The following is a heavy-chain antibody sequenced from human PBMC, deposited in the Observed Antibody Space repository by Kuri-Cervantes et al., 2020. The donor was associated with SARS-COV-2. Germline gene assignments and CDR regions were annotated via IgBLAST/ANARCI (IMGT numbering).Heavy chain of an antibody. Sequence: GSLRLSCTVSGGSISSYYWSWMRQPPGKGLEWIGNTHYSGSTNYNPSLKSRVTISVDTSKNQLSPRLSSVTAADTAVYYCARLGATKGFYYYGVDVWGQGTTVTVSS. D-gene: IGHD1-26*01. J-gene: IGHJ6*02. V-gene: IGHV4-59*01. CDR2: THYSGST. CDR3: ARLGATKGFYYYGVDV. CDR1: GGSISSYY.